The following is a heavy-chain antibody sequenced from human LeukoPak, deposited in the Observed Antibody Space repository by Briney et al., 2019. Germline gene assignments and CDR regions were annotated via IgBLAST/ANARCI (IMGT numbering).Heavy chain of an antibody. CDR1: GYTFTSYA. D-gene: IGHD1-26*01. CDR2: INAGNGNT. V-gene: IGHV1-3*01. CDR3: ARVGSGSCYLGAYGSFDI. J-gene: IGHJ3*02. Sequence: VASVKVSCKASGYTFTSYAMHWVRQAPGQRLEWMGWINAGNGNTKYSQKFQGRVTITRDTSASTAYMELSSLRSEDTAVYYCARVGSGSCYLGAYGSFDIWGQGTMVTVSS.